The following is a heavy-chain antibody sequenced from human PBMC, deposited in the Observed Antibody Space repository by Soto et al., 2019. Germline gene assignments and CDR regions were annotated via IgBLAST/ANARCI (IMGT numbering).Heavy chain of an antibody. J-gene: IGHJ4*02. Sequence: SETLSLTCTVAGGSISGGDYYWSWIRQPPGKGLEWIGYIYYSGSTYYNPSLKSRVTISVDTSKNQFSLKLSSVTAADTAVYYCARDPYGAPGSFDYWGQGTLVTVSS. D-gene: IGHD4-17*01. CDR1: GGSISGGDYY. CDR2: IYYSGST. V-gene: IGHV4-30-4*01. CDR3: ARDPYGAPGSFDY.